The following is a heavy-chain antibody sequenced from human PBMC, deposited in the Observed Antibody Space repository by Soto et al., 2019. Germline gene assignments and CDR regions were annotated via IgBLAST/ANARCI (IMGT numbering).Heavy chain of an antibody. V-gene: IGHV3-21*01. CDR2: ISNSGSDK. CDR1: GFTFSSYS. CDR3: ARGASYYDSSGYYYLFFDY. D-gene: IGHD3-22*01. J-gene: IGHJ4*02. Sequence: PGGSLRLSCAASGFTFSSYSMNWVRQAPGKGLEWVSVISNSGSDKYYADSVKGRFTNSRDNSKNSLYLQMNSLRAEDTAVYYCARGASYYDSSGYYYLFFDYWGQGTLVTVSS.